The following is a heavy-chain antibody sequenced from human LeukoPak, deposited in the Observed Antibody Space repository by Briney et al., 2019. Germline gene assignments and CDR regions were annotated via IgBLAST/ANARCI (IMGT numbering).Heavy chain of an antibody. J-gene: IGHJ5*02. Sequence: SVKVSCKASGGTFSSYAISWVRQAPGQGLEWMGGIIPIFGTANYAQKFQGRVTITTDESTSTACMELSSLRSEDTAVYYCATPTYYYDSSGNYTNWFDPWGQGTLVTVSS. CDR2: IIPIFGTA. CDR3: ATPTYYYDSSGNYTNWFDP. V-gene: IGHV1-69*05. CDR1: GGTFSSYA. D-gene: IGHD3-22*01.